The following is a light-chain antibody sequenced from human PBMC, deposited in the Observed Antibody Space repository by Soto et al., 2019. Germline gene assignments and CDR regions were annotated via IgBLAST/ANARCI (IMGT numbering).Light chain of an antibody. CDR2: AAS. V-gene: IGKV1-39*01. Sequence: DIQMTQSPSSLSAXXXXXXXXXXRASQNINIYLNWXXQKPGXXPXXLIYAASKLQSGVSSRFSGSVSGTEFTLTISSLQPEDFATDVCQQTDSAPSFGGGTKVDIK. CDR3: QQTDSAPS. J-gene: IGKJ4*01. CDR1: QNINIY.